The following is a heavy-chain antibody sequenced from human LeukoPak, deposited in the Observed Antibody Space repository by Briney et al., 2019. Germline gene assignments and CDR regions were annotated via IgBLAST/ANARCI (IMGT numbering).Heavy chain of an antibody. CDR3: VRDLHDFWRRVGCY. Sequence: ASVKVSCKASGYTFTGYYMHWVRQAPGQGLEWMGWINPNSGGTNYAQKFQGRVTMTRDTSISSAYMELSRLRSDDTAVYYCVRDLHDFWRRVGCYWGQGTLVTVSS. CDR2: INPNSGGT. V-gene: IGHV1-2*02. J-gene: IGHJ4*02. CDR1: GYTFTGYY. D-gene: IGHD3-3*01.